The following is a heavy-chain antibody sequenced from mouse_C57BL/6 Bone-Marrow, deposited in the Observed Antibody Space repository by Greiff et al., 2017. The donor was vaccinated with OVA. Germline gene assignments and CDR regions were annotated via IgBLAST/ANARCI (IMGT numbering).Heavy chain of an antibody. CDR3: ARSGIYDGPYWYFDV. CDR1: GYTFTSYD. J-gene: IGHJ1*03. D-gene: IGHD2-3*01. Sequence: VQLQQSGPELVKPGASVKLSCKASGYTFTSYDINWVKQRPGQGLEWIGWIYPRDGSTKYNEKFKGKATLTVDTSSSTAYMELHSLTSEDSAVYFCARSGIYDGPYWYFDVWGTGTTVTVSS. CDR2: IYPRDGST. V-gene: IGHV1-85*01.